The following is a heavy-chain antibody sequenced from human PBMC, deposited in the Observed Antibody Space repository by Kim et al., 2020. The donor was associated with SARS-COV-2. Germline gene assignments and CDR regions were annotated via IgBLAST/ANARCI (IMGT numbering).Heavy chain of an antibody. D-gene: IGHD6-13*01. CDR1: GGSISSSSYY. CDR3: ARRDSSSKNGRRWFDP. J-gene: IGHJ5*02. Sequence: SETLSLTCTVSGGSISSSSYYWGWIRQPPGKGLEWIGSISYSGSTYSNPSLKSRVTISVDTSKNQFSLKLSSVTAADTAVYYCARRDSSSKNGRRWFDP. V-gene: IGHV4-39*01. CDR2: ISYSGST.